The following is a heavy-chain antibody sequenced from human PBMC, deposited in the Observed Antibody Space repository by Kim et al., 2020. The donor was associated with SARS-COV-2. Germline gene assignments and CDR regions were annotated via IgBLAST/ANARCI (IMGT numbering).Heavy chain of an antibody. J-gene: IGHJ5*02. CDR3: VRGDYYGSASLPMWFDP. CDR1: GFTFEEYG. V-gene: IGHV3-20*04. CDR2: VNWIGKSA. Sequence: GGSLRLSCAASGFTFEEYGMHWIRQAPGKGLEWVSGVNWIGKSASYADYVEGRFTVSRDNAKNSLDLQMTSLRGDDTARYYCVRGDYYGSASLPMWFDPWGQGILVTVSS. D-gene: IGHD3-10*01.